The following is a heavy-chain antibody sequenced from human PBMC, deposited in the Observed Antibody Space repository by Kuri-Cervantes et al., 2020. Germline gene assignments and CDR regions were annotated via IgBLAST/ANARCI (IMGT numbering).Heavy chain of an antibody. CDR3: AKGGNSCGSTSCHSSYWYSDL. CDR1: GFTFSSYA. J-gene: IGHJ2*01. V-gene: IGHV3-48*04. D-gene: IGHD2-2*01. CDR2: ISSSGSTI. Sequence: GESLKISCAASGFTFSSYAMSWVRQAPGKGLEWLSYISSSGSTIYYADSVKGRFTISRDNAKNSLYLQMNSLRAEDTAVYYCAKGGNSCGSTSCHSSYWYSDLWGRGTLVTVSS.